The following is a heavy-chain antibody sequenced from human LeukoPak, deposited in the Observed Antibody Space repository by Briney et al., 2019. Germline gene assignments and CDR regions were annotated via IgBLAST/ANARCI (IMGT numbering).Heavy chain of an antibody. V-gene: IGHV1-2*02. CDR2: INPDSGGT. D-gene: IGHD3-9*01. CDR3: ARDDYDILTGYFKGWFDP. CDR1: GYTFTGHY. Sequence: ASVKVSCKASGYTFTGHYMHWVRQAPGQGLEWMGWINPDSGGTDYAQKFQGRVTMTRDTSITTAYMELSRLTSDDTAVYYCARDDYDILTGYFKGWFDPWGQGTLVTVSS. J-gene: IGHJ5*02.